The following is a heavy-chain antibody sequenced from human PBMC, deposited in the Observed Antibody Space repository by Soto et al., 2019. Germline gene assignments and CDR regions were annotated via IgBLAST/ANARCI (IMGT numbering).Heavy chain of an antibody. D-gene: IGHD6-13*01. CDR1: GGSFSGYY. Sequence: PSETLSLTCAVYGGSFSGYYWSWIRQPPGKGLEWIGEINHSGSTNYNPSLKSRVTISVDTSKNQFSLKLSSVTAADTAVYYCARGGSPLKYSSSWYVLDYWGQGTLVTVSS. J-gene: IGHJ4*02. V-gene: IGHV4-34*01. CDR3: ARGGSPLKYSSSWYVLDY. CDR2: INHSGST.